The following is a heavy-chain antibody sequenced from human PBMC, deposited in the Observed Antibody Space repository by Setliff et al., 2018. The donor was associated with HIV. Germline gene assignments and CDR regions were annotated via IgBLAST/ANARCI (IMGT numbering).Heavy chain of an antibody. D-gene: IGHD6-19*01. CDR2: IRSKAYGGTT. CDR3: ARARYSSGYYVSFDY. CDR1: GFTFGDYA. V-gene: IGHV3-49*03. Sequence: GGSLRLSCTASGFTFGDYAMSWFRQAPGKGLEWVGFIRSKAYGGTTEYAASVKGRISISRDDSKNSVYLQMNSLKTEDTAVYYCARARYSSGYYVSFDYWGQGTLVTVSS. J-gene: IGHJ4*02.